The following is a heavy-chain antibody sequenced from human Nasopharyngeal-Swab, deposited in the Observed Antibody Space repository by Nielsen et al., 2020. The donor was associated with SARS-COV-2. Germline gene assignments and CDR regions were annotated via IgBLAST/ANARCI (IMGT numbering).Heavy chain of an antibody. Sequence: GGSLRLSCAAWGFTFSSYAMTWVRQAPTKGLEWVSAISGSGGSTYYADSVKGRFTISRDNSKNTVYLQMNSLRAEDTAVYYCAKDSGGYYHDAFDIWGHGTMVSVSS. D-gene: IGHD3-22*01. V-gene: IGHV3-23*01. CDR2: ISGSGGST. CDR1: GFTFSSYA. J-gene: IGHJ3*02. CDR3: AKDSGGYYHDAFDI.